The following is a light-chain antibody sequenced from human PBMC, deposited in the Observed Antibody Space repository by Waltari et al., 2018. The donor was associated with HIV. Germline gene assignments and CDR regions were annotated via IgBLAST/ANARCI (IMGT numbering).Light chain of an antibody. J-gene: IGKJ4*01. CDR3: QQYSNWPLT. CDR1: QSVSNS. V-gene: IGKV3-15*01. CDR2: GAS. Sequence: EIVTAQSPATLSVSPGETATVSCRASQSVSNSLAWYQQKPGQAPRLLIYGASTRATGIAARFSGSGSGTDFTLTISSLQSEDFAVYYCQQYSNWPLTFGGGTKVEI.